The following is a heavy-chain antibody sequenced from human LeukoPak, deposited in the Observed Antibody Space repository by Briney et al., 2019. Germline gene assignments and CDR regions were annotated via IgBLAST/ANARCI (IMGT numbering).Heavy chain of an antibody. CDR1: GGSISSYY. Sequence: SSETLSLTCTVSGGSISSYYWSWIRQPPGKGLEWIGYIYYSGSTNYNPPLKSRVTISVDTSKNQFSLKLSSVTAADTAVYYCASQPDYYGPFDYWGQGTLVTVSS. CDR2: IYYSGST. D-gene: IGHD3-10*01. V-gene: IGHV4-59*01. J-gene: IGHJ4*02. CDR3: ASQPDYYGPFDY.